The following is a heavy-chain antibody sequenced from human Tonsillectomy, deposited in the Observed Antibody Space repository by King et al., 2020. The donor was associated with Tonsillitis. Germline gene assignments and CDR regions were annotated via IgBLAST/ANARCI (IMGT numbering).Heavy chain of an antibody. CDR3: VKSYGCNSHGLDY. J-gene: IGHJ4*02. Sequence: VQLVESWGGVVQPGRSLRLSCAASRFTFSSYGMHWVRQAPGKGLEWVGVISYDGNTKYYADSVKGRFTISRDNSKNTLYLQLNSLRSEDTTVDYCVKSYGCNSHGLDYWGQGTLVTVSS. D-gene: IGHD4-23*01. V-gene: IGHV3-30*18. CDR1: RFTFSSYG. CDR2: ISYDGNTK.